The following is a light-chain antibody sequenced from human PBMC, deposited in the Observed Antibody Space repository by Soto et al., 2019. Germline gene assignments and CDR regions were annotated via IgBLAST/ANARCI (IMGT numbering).Light chain of an antibody. J-gene: IGKJ4*01. CDR2: DAS. CDR1: QNVYNN. Sequence: EIVMTQSPATLSVSPGEGATLSCKASQNVYNNLAWYQQRPGQPPRLLIYDASTRATGISARFSGSGYGTEFTHTIRSLQYEDFAVYFCQQCRNWPLTFGGGTKVEIK. V-gene: IGKV3-15*01. CDR3: QQCRNWPLT.